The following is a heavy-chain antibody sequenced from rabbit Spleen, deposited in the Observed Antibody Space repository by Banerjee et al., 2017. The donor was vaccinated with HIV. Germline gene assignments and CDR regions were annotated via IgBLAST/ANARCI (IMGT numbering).Heavy chain of an antibody. V-gene: IGHV1S45*01. J-gene: IGHJ4*01. Sequence: QEQLVESGGGLVQPGGSLKLSCKASGFDFSSGYDMCWVRQAPGKGPEWIACIYAGSGSAYYATWAKGRFTISKTSSTTVTLQVTSLTAADTATYFCVREAGYGGYGDANLWGPGTLVTVS. CDR2: IYAGSGSA. CDR3: VREAGYGGYGDANL. D-gene: IGHD6-1*01. CDR1: GFDFSSGYD.